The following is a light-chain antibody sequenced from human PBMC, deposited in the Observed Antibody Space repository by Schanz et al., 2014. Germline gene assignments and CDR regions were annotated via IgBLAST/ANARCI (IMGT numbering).Light chain of an antibody. CDR1: SSGVGDLNY. CDR2: DIN. J-gene: IGLJ3*02. Sequence: QSALTQPRSVSGSPGQSVTISCTGTSSGVGDLNYVSWYQQLPGKAPRLLIYDINKRPSGVYTRFSGSKSGNTASLTISGLQAEDEADYYCCSYAGDNTLRFGGGTKLTVL. CDR3: CSYAGDNTLR. V-gene: IGLV2-11*01.